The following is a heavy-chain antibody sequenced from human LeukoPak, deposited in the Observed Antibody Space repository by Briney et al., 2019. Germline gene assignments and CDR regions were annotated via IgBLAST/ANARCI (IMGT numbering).Heavy chain of an antibody. CDR2: IYYSGST. V-gene: IGHV4-59*01. D-gene: IGHD2-2*01. CDR3: ARGTRDPYCSSTSCYLRAYYGMDV. CDR1: GGSNSSYY. Sequence: PSETLSLTCTVSGGSNSSYYWSWVRQPPGKGLEWIGYIYYSGSTNYNPSLKSRVTISVDTSKNQFSLKLSSVTAADTAVYYCARGTRDPYCSSTSCYLRAYYGMDVWGQGTTVTVSS. J-gene: IGHJ6*02.